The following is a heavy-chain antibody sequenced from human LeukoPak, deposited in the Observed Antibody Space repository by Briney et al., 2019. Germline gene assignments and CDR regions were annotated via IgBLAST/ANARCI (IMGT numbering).Heavy chain of an antibody. CDR3: ARAFRSMVRGVIIARSSEPGPRYYYYYMDV. Sequence: PSETLSLTCAVYGGSFSDYYWSWIRQPPGRGLEWIGEINHSGSTNYNPSLKSRVTISVDTSKNQFSLKLSSVTAAGTAVYYCARAFRSMVRGVIIARSSEPGPRYYYYYMDVWGKGTTDTVSS. D-gene: IGHD3-10*01. CDR2: INHSGST. J-gene: IGHJ6*03. V-gene: IGHV4-34*01. CDR1: GGSFSDYY.